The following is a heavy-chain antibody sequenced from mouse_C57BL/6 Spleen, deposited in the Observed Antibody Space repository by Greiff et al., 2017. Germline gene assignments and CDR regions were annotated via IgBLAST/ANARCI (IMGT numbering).Heavy chain of an antibody. D-gene: IGHD3-2*02. CDR1: GYSITSGYY. V-gene: IGHV3-6*01. CDR3: AREDSSGYVGFAY. J-gene: IGHJ3*01. CDR2: ISYDGSN. Sequence: ESGPGLVKPSQSLSLTCSVTGYSITSGYYWNWIRQFPGNKLEWMGYISYDGSNNYNPSLKNRISITRDTSKNQFFLKLNSVTTEDTATYDCAREDSSGYVGFAYWGQGTLVTVAA.